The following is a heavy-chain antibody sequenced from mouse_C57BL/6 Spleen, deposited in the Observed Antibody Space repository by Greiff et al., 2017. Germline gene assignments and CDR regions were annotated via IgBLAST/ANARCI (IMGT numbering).Heavy chain of an antibody. J-gene: IGHJ1*03. CDR1: GYTFTDYY. CDR3: ARSYYYGSSPYWYFDV. D-gene: IGHD1-1*01. CDR2: IGPGSGST. V-gene: IGHV1-77*01. Sequence: VQLQQSGAELVKPGASVKISCKASGYTFTDYYINWVKQRPGQGLEWIGKIGPGSGSTYYNEKFKGKATLTADKSSSTAYMQLSSLTSEDSAVYFCARSYYYGSSPYWYFDVWGTGTTVTVSS.